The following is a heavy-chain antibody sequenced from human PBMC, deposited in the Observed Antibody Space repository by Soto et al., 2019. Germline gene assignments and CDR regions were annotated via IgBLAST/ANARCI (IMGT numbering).Heavy chain of an antibody. CDR1: AYVFSDYS. V-gene: IGHV3-48*02. J-gene: IGHJ6*02. Sequence: EVQLVESGGGLVQPGGSLRLSCAASAYVFSDYSINWVRQAPGKGLEWVSYITGTSSTIKYADCVKGRFTISRDNARNSAYLEMNSLRDEDTAVYFCARVGRDVYGMDVWGQGTLVTVSS. CDR3: ARVGRDVYGMDV. CDR2: ITGTSSTI.